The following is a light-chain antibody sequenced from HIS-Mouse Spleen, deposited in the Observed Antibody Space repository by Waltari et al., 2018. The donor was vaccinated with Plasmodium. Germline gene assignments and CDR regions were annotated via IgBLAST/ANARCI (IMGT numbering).Light chain of an antibody. CDR3: SSYAGSNNFCV. J-gene: IGLJ1*01. CDR1: SSDVGGYNY. Sequence: QSALTQPPSASGSPGQSVTISCTGTSSDVGGYNYVSWYQQHPGKAPKLMSYEVSKRPEGVRDRFSGSKSGNTASLTVSGLQAEDEADYYCSSYAGSNNFCVFGTGTKVTVL. V-gene: IGLV2-8*01. CDR2: EVS.